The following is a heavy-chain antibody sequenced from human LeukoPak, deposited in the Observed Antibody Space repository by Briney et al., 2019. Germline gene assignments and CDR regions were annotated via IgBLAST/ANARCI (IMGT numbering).Heavy chain of an antibody. CDR1: GFTFSSYA. V-gene: IGHV3-30-3*01. CDR2: ISYDGSNK. Sequence: GGSLRLSCAASGFTFSSYAMHWVRQAPGKGLEGVAVISYDGSNKYYADSVKGRFTISRDNSKNTLYLQMNSLRVEDTAVYYCAKHSSGISVAGTVQYWGQGTLVTVSS. J-gene: IGHJ4*02. CDR3: AKHSSGISVAGTVQY. D-gene: IGHD6-19*01.